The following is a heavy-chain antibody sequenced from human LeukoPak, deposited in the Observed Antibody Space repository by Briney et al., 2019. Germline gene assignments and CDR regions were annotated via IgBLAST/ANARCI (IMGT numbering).Heavy chain of an antibody. Sequence: SETLSLTCTVSGGSISSGGYHWSWIRQPPGKGLEWIGYIYHSGSTYYNPSLRSRVTISVDRSKNQFSLKLSSVTAADTAVYYCARAHQVLRFLEWLSLGWFDPWGQGTLVTVSS. J-gene: IGHJ5*02. CDR2: IYHSGST. CDR1: GGSISSGGYH. CDR3: ARAHQVLRFLEWLSLGWFDP. V-gene: IGHV4-30-2*01. D-gene: IGHD3-3*01.